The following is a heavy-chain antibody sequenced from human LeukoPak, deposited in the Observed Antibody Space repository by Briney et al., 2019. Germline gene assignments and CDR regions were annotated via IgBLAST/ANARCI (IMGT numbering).Heavy chain of an antibody. CDR3: ARDLGYCSSTSCPPHFDY. V-gene: IGHV1-18*01. CDR1: GYTFTSYG. Sequence: ASVKVSCKASGYTFTSYGISWVRQAPGQGLEWMGWISAYNGNTNYAQKLQGRVTITADESTSTAYMELSSLRSEDTAVYYCARDLGYCSSTSCPPHFDYWGQGTLVTVSS. J-gene: IGHJ4*02. CDR2: ISAYNGNT. D-gene: IGHD2-2*01.